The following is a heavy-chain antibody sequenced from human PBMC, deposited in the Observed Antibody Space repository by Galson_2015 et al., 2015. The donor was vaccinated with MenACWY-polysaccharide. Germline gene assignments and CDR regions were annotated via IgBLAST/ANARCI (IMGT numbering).Heavy chain of an antibody. CDR1: GFTFRSYG. CDR2: IWYDGSNK. J-gene: IGHJ4*02. D-gene: IGHD2-21*02. V-gene: IGHV3-33*01. Sequence: SLRLSYAASGFTFRSYGMQWVRQAPGKGLEWVTIIWYDGSNKYYADSVKGRFTISRDNSKNTLYLQMNSLRAEDTAVYYCATARGCGGDCYYFDYWGQGTLVAVSS. CDR3: ATARGCGGDCYYFDY.